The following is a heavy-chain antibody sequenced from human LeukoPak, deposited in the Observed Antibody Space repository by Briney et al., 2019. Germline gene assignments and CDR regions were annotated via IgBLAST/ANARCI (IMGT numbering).Heavy chain of an antibody. CDR3: ARHSLHSNYATGGIDY. V-gene: IGHV4-59*08. D-gene: IGHD4-11*01. CDR2: ISYSGST. Sequence: SETLSLTCTVSGGSISSHYWSWIRQPPGKGLEWIGYISYSGSTSYNSSLKSRVTISVDTSKNQFSLKLTSVTAADTAVYYCARHSLHSNYATGGIDYWGQGTLVTASS. J-gene: IGHJ4*02. CDR1: GGSISSHY.